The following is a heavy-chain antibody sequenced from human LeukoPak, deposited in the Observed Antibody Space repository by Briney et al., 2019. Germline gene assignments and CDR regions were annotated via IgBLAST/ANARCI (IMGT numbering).Heavy chain of an antibody. CDR2: ISSSSSTI. CDR3: AREYSSGWPWFDP. Sequence: GGSLRLSCAASGFTFSSYSMNWVRQAPGKGLEWVSYISSSSSTIYYADSVKGRFTISRDNAKNSLYLQMNILRDEDTAVYYCAREYSSGWPWFDPWGQGTLVTVSS. J-gene: IGHJ5*02. V-gene: IGHV3-48*02. D-gene: IGHD6-19*01. CDR1: GFTFSSYS.